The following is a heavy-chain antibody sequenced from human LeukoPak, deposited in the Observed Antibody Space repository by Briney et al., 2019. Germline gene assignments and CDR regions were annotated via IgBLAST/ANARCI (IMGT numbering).Heavy chain of an antibody. J-gene: IGHJ1*01. Sequence: SVKVSCKSPVGTFSSYAISWVRQAPGQGLEWMGRIIPILGIANYAQKFQGRVTITADKSTSTAYMELSSLRSEDSPVYYCARASKPTTVVTPDEYFQHWGQGTLVTVSS. CDR1: VGTFSSYA. CDR2: IIPILGIA. CDR3: ARASKPTTVVTPDEYFQH. V-gene: IGHV1-69*04. D-gene: IGHD4-23*01.